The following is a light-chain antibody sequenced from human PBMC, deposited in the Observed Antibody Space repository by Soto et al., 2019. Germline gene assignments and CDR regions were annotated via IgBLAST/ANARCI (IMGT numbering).Light chain of an antibody. J-gene: IGKJ1*01. CDR1: QSISYY. Sequence: DIQMTQSPSSLSASVGDRVTITCRASQSISYYLNWYQQKQGRAPRLLIYSTSTLQSGVPSKFSGSASGTDFTLTISSLQTEDFATYYCQQSYSPPWTFGQGTKVEIK. V-gene: IGKV1-39*01. CDR3: QQSYSPPWT. CDR2: STS.